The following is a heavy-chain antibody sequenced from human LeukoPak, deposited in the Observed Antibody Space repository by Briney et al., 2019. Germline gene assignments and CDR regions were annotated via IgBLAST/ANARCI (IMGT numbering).Heavy chain of an antibody. Sequence: ASVKVSCKASGYTFTSYGISWVRQAPGEGLEWMGWISAYNGNTNYAQKLQGRVTMTTDTSTSTAYMELRSLRSDDTAVYYCASDNQLWSATYFDYWGQGTLVTVSS. CDR3: ASDNQLWSATYFDY. V-gene: IGHV1-18*01. CDR1: GYTFTSYG. J-gene: IGHJ4*02. D-gene: IGHD5-18*01. CDR2: ISAYNGNT.